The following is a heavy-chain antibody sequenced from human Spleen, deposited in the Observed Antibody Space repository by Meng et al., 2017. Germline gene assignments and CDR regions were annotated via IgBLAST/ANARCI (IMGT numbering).Heavy chain of an antibody. CDR1: GGSFSGYY. D-gene: IGHD3-3*01. Sequence: QVQPQHGGAGLLKPSETLALTCAVYGGSFSGYYWSWIRQPPGKGLEWIGEINHSGSTNYNPSLKSRVTISVDTSKNQFSLKLSSVTAADTAVYYCARVSRGWSGYYGYWGQGTLVTVSS. V-gene: IGHV4-34*01. CDR2: INHSGST. CDR3: ARVSRGWSGYYGY. J-gene: IGHJ4*02.